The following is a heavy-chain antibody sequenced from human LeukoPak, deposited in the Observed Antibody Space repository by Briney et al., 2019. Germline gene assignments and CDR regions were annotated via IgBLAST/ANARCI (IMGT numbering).Heavy chain of an antibody. V-gene: IGHV3-7*01. CDR1: GFTFSSYA. D-gene: IGHD3-22*01. CDR2: IKQDGSEK. CDR3: ARDRGYYDSSGYYYDY. Sequence: GGSLRLSCAASGFTFSSYAMSWVRQAPGKGLEWVANIKQDGSEKYYVDSVKGRFTISRDNAKNSLYLQMNSLRAEDTAVYYCARDRGYYDSSGYYYDYWGQGTLVTVSS. J-gene: IGHJ4*02.